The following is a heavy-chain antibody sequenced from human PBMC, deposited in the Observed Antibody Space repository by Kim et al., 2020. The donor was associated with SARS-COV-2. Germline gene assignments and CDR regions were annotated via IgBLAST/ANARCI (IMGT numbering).Heavy chain of an antibody. Sequence: SETLSLTCTVSGRSISSGGYYWSWILQHPGKGLEWIGYIYYSGSTYYNPSLKSRVTISVDTSKNQFSLKLSSVTAADTAVYYCARGQMSGGYSGSIDYWGQGTLVTVSS. CDR1: GRSISSGGYY. D-gene: IGHD5-12*01. V-gene: IGHV4-31*03. CDR3: ARGQMSGGYSGSIDY. CDR2: IYYSGST. J-gene: IGHJ4*02.